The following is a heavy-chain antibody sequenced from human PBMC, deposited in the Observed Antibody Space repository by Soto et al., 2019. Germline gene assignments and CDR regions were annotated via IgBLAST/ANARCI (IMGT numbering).Heavy chain of an antibody. Sequence: GESLKISCKGSGYSFTSYCISWVLQMPGKGLEWMGRIDPSDSYTNYSPSFQGHVTISADKSISTAYLQWSSLKASDTAMYYCARHSGYLLGPDYWGQGTLVTVSS. CDR3: ARHSGYLLGPDY. CDR1: GYSFTSYC. CDR2: IDPSDSYT. J-gene: IGHJ4*02. D-gene: IGHD3-22*01. V-gene: IGHV5-10-1*01.